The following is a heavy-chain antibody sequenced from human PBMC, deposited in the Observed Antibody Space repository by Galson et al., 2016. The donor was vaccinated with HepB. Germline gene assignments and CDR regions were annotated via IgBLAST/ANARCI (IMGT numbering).Heavy chain of an antibody. J-gene: IGHJ3*02. CDR2: IFHSGTS. D-gene: IGHD5-24*01. V-gene: IGHV4-34*12. CDR1: GGSLSGYY. CDR3: ARIREGWQAYDGFDI. Sequence: SETLSLTCAVYGGSLSGYYWSWIRQPPAKGLEWIGEIFHSGTSNYNPSLESRVTISADISRNQLSLKVYSVTAADTAVYYCARIREGWQAYDGFDIWGRGTMVTVS.